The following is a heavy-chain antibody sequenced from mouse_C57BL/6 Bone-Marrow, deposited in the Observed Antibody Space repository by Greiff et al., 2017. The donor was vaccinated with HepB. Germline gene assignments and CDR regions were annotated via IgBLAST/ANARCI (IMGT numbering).Heavy chain of an antibody. CDR1: GYTFTDYE. D-gene: IGHD1-1*01. CDR3: TYYYSVEAWFAY. V-gene: IGHV1-15*01. CDR2: IDPETGGT. J-gene: IGHJ3*01. Sequence: QVQLQQSGAELVRPGASVTLSCKASGYTFTDYEMHWVKQTPVHGLEWIGAIDPETGGTAYNQKFKGKAILTADKSSSTAYMELRNLTSEDSAVYYCTYYYSVEAWFAYWGQGTLVTVSA.